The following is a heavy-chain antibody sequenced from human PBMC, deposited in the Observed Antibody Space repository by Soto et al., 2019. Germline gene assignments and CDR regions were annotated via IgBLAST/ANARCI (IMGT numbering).Heavy chain of an antibody. CDR3: ARDLSTGAADYYFDY. CDR2: ISYDGGDK. CDR1: GFTFNNFA. V-gene: IGHV3-30*03. Sequence: GGSLRLSCAASGFTFNNFAMHWVRQAPGKGLEWVAVISYDGGDKYYADSVKGRFTISRDNSKNTLYLQMNGLRAKDTAVYYCARDLSTGAADYYFDYWGQGALVTVSS. D-gene: IGHD6-13*01. J-gene: IGHJ4*02.